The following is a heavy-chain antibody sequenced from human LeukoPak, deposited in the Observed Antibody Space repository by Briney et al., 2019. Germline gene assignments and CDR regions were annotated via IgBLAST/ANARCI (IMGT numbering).Heavy chain of an antibody. V-gene: IGHV4-61*02. CDR1: GGSISSGSYY. J-gene: IGHJ4*02. CDR3: ARVRKWQLGY. D-gene: IGHD5-12*01. CDR2: IYTSRST. Sequence: SETLPLTCTVSGGSISSGSYYWSWIRQPAGKGLEWIGRIYTSRSTNYNPSLKSRVTISVDTSKNQFSLKLSSVTAADTAVYYCARVRKWQLGYWGQGTLVTVSS.